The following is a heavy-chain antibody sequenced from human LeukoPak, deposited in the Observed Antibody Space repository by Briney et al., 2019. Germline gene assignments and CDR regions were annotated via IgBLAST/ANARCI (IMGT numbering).Heavy chain of an antibody. J-gene: IGHJ2*01. CDR2: INHSGST. CDR1: GGXFSGYY. Sequence: PSETLPLTCAVYGGXFSGYYCSWIRRPPGKGLEWIGEINHSGSTNYNPSLKSRVAISVDTSKNQFSLKLSSVTAADTAVYYCARVTDYYDSSGTTFYWYFDLWGRGTLVTVSS. CDR3: ARVTDYYDSSGTTFYWYFDL. V-gene: IGHV4-34*01. D-gene: IGHD3-22*01.